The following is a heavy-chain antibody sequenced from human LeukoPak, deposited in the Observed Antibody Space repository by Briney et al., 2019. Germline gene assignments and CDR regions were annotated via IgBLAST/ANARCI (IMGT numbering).Heavy chain of an antibody. CDR1: GFTFSSYG. Sequence: GRSLRLSCAASGFTFSSYGRHWVRQAPGKGLEWVAVISYDGSNKYYADSVKGRFTISRDNSKNTMYLQMNSLRAEDTAVYYCAKSEYDSSGYYNDYWGQGTLVTVSS. D-gene: IGHD3-22*01. V-gene: IGHV3-30*18. J-gene: IGHJ4*02. CDR2: ISYDGSNK. CDR3: AKSEYDSSGYYNDY.